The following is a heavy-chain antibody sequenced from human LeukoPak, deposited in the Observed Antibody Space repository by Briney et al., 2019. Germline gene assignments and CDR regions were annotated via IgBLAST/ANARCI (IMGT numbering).Heavy chain of an antibody. J-gene: IGHJ4*02. V-gene: IGHV3-48*01. CDR3: AGESEGAAAGLYYFDY. CDR2: ISSSSSTI. Sequence: GGSLRLSCAASGFTFSSYSMNWVRQAPGKGLEWVSYISSSSSTIYYADSVKGRFTISRDNAKNSLYLQMNSLRAEDTAVYYCAGESEGAAAGLYYFDYWGQGTLVTVSS. D-gene: IGHD6-13*01. CDR1: GFTFSSYS.